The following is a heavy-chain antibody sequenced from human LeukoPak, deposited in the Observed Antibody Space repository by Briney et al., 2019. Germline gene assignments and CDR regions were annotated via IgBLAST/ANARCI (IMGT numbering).Heavy chain of an antibody. CDR1: GFTFSSYA. D-gene: IGHD6-13*01. CDR3: ARDRGSSSWYYFDY. Sequence: GGSLRLSCAASGFTFSSYAMHWVRQAPGKGLEGVAVISYDGSNKYYADSVKGRFTISRDNSKNTLYLQMNSLRAEDTAVYYCARDRGSSSWYYFDYRGQGTLVTVSS. V-gene: IGHV3-30*04. CDR2: ISYDGSNK. J-gene: IGHJ4*02.